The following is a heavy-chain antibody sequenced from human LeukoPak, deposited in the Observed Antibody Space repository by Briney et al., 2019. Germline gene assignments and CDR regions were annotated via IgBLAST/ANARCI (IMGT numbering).Heavy chain of an antibody. V-gene: IGHV3-30*18. CDR2: ISYDGSNE. Sequence: GRSLRLSCTASGFTFSNYGMHWVRQAPGKGLEWVAVISYDGSNEYYVDSVKGRFTISRDNSKNTLYLQMNSLRAEDTAVYYCAKGLGYCSSISCSFYFDYWGRGTLVTVSS. CDR1: GFTFSNYG. D-gene: IGHD2-2*01. CDR3: AKGLGYCSSISCSFYFDY. J-gene: IGHJ4*02.